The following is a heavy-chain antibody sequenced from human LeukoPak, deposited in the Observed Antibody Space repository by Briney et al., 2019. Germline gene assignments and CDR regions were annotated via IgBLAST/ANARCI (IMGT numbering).Heavy chain of an antibody. CDR1: GYTFTSYG. Sequence: ASVKVSCKASGYTFTSYGISWVRQAPGQGLEWMGRISAYNGNTNYAQELQGRVTMTTDTSTSTAYMELRSLRSDDTAVYYCARVYYYDSSGYYYARKSWFDPWGQGTLVTVSS. CDR3: ARVYYYDSSGYYYARKSWFDP. V-gene: IGHV1-18*01. D-gene: IGHD3-22*01. J-gene: IGHJ5*02. CDR2: ISAYNGNT.